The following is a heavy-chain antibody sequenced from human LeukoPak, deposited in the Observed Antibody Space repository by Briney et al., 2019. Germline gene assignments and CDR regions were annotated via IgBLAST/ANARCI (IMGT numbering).Heavy chain of an antibody. CDR3: ARGPYYDSSGYYV. CDR2: IYYSGST. V-gene: IGHV4-59*01. Sequence: SGTLSLTCTVSGGSISSYYWSWIRQPPGKGLEWIGYIYYSGSTNYNPSLKSRVTISVDTSKNQFSLKLSSVTAADTAVYYCARGPYYDSSGYYVWGQGTLVTVSS. J-gene: IGHJ4*02. D-gene: IGHD3-22*01. CDR1: GGSISSYY.